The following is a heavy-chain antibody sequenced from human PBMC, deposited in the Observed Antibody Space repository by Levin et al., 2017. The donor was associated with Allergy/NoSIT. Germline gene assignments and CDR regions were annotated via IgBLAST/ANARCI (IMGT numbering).Heavy chain of an antibody. V-gene: IGHV1-18*01. CDR2: ISAYNGNT. J-gene: IGHJ4*02. D-gene: IGHD6-19*01. CDR3: ARDEVAVAGKRFDY. CDR1: GYTFTSYG. Sequence: GGSLRLSCKASGYTFTSYGISWVRQAPGHGLEWMGWISAYNGNTNYAQKLQGRVTMTTDTSTSTAYMELRSLRSDDTAVYYCARDEVAVAGKRFDYWGQGTLVTVSS.